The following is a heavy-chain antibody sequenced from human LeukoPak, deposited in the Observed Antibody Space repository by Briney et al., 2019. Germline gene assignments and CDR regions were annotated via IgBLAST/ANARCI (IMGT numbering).Heavy chain of an antibody. CDR2: IYSGGST. CDR3: ARDPPYGDRALDV. J-gene: IGHJ6*04. Sequence: GGSLRLSCAASGLTVSSNYMSWVRQAPGKGLEWVSVIYSGGSTYYADSVKGRFTISRDNSKNTLYLQMNSLRAEDTAVYYCARDPPYGDRALDVWGKGTTVTVSS. CDR1: GLTVSSNY. V-gene: IGHV3-53*01. D-gene: IGHD4-17*01.